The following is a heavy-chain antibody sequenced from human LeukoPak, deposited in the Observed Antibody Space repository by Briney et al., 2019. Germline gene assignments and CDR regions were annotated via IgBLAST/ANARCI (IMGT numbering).Heavy chain of an antibody. V-gene: IGHV3-30*03. CDR2: ISYDGSNK. D-gene: IGHD6-19*01. CDR1: GFTFSSYG. Sequence: GGSLRLSCAASGFTFSSYGMHWVRQAPGKGLEWVAVISYDGSNKYYADSVKGRFTISRDNSKNTLYLQMNSLRAEDTAVYYCARDQPSGWYYYYYYGMDVWGQGTTVTVSS. J-gene: IGHJ6*02. CDR3: ARDQPSGWYYYYYYGMDV.